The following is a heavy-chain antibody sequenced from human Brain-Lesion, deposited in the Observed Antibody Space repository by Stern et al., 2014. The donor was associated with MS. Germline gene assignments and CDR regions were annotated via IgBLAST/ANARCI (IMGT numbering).Heavy chain of an antibody. V-gene: IGHV3-7*01. J-gene: IGHJ6*02. CDR1: GFTFGNYW. Sequence: EVQLLESGGGLVQPGGSLTISCTAAGFTFGNYWMTWVRQAPGKGLEWVANLKEDGTEKNYVDSVKGRFTISRDNARNSLYLQMNSLRVEDTALYYCARVYNTIYGIVTQRGSGMDVWGQGTTVIVSS. CDR3: ARVYNTIYGIVTQRGSGMDV. D-gene: IGHD3-3*01. CDR2: LKEDGTEK.